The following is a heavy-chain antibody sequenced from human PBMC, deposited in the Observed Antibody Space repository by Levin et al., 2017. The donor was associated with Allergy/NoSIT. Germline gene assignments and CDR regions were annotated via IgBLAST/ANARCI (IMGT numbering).Heavy chain of an antibody. V-gene: IGHV4-34*01. CDR2: INHSGST. J-gene: IGHJ5*02. CDR3: ARGEMYYDILTGQRRGGWFDP. D-gene: IGHD3-9*01. Sequence: SETLSLTCAVYGGSFSGYYWSWIRQPPGKGLEWIGEINHSGSTNYNPSLKSRVTISVDTSKNQFSLKLSSVTAADTAVYYCARGEMYYDILTGQRRGGWFDPWGQGTLVTVSS. CDR1: GGSFSGYY.